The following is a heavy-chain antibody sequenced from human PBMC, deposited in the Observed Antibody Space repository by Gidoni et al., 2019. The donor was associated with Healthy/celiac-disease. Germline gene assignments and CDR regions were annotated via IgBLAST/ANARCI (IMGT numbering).Heavy chain of an antibody. CDR2: ISSSSSTI. J-gene: IGHJ2*01. CDR3: ARVDLDDYGGNRDWYFDL. Sequence: EVQLVEAGGGLVQPGGSLRLSCAASGLTFSSYSMNWVRQAPGKGLEWVSYISSSSSTIYYADSVKGRFTISRDNAKNSLYLQMNSLRAEDTAVYYCARVDLDDYGGNRDWYFDLWGRGTLVTVSS. D-gene: IGHD4-17*01. CDR1: GLTFSSYS. V-gene: IGHV3-48*01.